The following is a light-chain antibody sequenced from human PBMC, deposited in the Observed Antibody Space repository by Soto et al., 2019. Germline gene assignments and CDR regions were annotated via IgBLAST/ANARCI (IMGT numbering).Light chain of an antibody. CDR1: QSISFN. V-gene: IGKV3D-15*01. Sequence: VMTQSPAALSVSPGERVTLSCRASQSISFNLAWYQQKPGQAPRLLIYIASTRAAGIPARFSGSGSGTEFTLTISSLQSEDSAIYYCQQYNNWPSWTFGQGTKVDIK. J-gene: IGKJ1*01. CDR2: IAS. CDR3: QQYNNWPSWT.